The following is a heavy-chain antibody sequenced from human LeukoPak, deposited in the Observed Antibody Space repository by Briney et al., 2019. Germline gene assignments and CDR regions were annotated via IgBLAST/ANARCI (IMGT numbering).Heavy chain of an antibody. D-gene: IGHD1-14*01. CDR1: GVSMSSGGNY. CDR3: ARTGARYSDF. J-gene: IGHJ4*02. Sequence: SETLSLTCTVSGVSMSSGGNYWSWIRQHPGKGLEWIGYIYYSGTTQYNPSFKSRITISVDASKNQFSLRLSSVTVADTAVYFCARTGARYSDFWGRGTLVTVSS. V-gene: IGHV4-31*03. CDR2: IYYSGTT.